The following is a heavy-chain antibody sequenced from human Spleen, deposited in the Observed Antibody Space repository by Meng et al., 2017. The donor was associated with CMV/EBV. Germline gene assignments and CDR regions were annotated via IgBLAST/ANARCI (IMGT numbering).Heavy chain of an antibody. CDR2: ISHDGRDK. CDR3: AKHDYNNFLDY. D-gene: IGHD4-11*01. CDR1: GVTFSNFA. Sequence: SCAVSGVTFSNFAIHWVRQAPGRGLEWLTMISHDGRDKYYEDSVEGRFTISRDNTKNTLYLQMNSLRPEDTAVYYCAKHDYNNFLDYWGQGTLVTVSS. V-gene: IGHV3-30*18. J-gene: IGHJ4*02.